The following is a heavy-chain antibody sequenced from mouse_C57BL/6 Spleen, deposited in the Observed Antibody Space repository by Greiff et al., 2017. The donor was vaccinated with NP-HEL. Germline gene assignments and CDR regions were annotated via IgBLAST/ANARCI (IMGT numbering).Heavy chain of an antibody. CDR1: GFTFSSYT. Sequence: EVQGVESGGGLVKPGGSLKLSCAASGFTFSSYTMSWVRQTPEKRLEWVATISGGGGNTYYPDSVKGRFTISRDNAKNTLYLQMSSLRSEDTALYYCARHKDYSNRFAYWGQGTLVTVSA. CDR3: ARHKDYSNRFAY. J-gene: IGHJ3*01. V-gene: IGHV5-9*01. CDR2: ISGGGGNT. D-gene: IGHD2-5*01.